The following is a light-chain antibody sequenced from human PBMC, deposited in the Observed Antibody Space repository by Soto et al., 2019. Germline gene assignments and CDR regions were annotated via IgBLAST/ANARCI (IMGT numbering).Light chain of an antibody. CDR2: RAS. V-gene: IGKV3-15*01. J-gene: IGKJ2*01. CDR3: QQYYHWPPFT. CDR1: QSIGSN. Sequence: VMTQSPATLSVSPGERATLSCRASQSIGSNLAWYQQKPGQAPRLLISRASTSATGVPARFTGSGSGTEFTLTVSSLQSEDSAVYYCQQYYHWPPFTFGQGNKVEIK.